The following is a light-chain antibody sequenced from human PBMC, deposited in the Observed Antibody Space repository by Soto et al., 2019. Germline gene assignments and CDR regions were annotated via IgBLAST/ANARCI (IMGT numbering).Light chain of an antibody. J-gene: IGKJ1*01. Sequence: DIQTTQAPSSLSASVGARVTSTRRASESISDYLTWYQQKPGQAPKLLIYAASSLESGVPSRFSGSGSGTDFTLTSSSLEPEDFATYYCQQNYSTPRTFGHGTKVDIK. V-gene: IGKV1-39*01. CDR2: AAS. CDR1: ESISDY. CDR3: QQNYSTPRT.